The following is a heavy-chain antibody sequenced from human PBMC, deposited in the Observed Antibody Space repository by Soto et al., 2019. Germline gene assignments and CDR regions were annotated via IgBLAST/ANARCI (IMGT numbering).Heavy chain of an antibody. V-gene: IGHV3-73*02. D-gene: IGHD4-17*01. J-gene: IGHJ6*02. CDR1: EFTFSDSG. Sequence: EVQLVESGGGLVQPGGSLKLSCAASEFTFSDSGMHWVRQASGKGLEWVGRIRTKANSYATEYAASVKGRFTISRDDSKNTTYLQMNCLKTEDTAVYYCTRNGDYVWGMDVWGQGTTVTVAS. CDR2: IRTKANSYAT. CDR3: TRNGDYVWGMDV.